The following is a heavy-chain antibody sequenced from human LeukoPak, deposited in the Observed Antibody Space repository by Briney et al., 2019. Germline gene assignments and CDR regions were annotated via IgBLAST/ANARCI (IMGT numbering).Heavy chain of an antibody. V-gene: IGHV3-64*02. D-gene: IGHD5-24*01. CDR1: GFPFSSYA. CDR2: ISDSGGST. J-gene: IGHJ4*02. CDR3: ARENGGGSDY. Sequence: GGSLRLSCSASGFPFSSYAMHWVRQAPGKGLEYVSAISDSGGSTYYADSVKGRFTISRDNSKNTLYLQMGSLRTEDMAVYYCARENGGGSDYWGQGTLVTVSS.